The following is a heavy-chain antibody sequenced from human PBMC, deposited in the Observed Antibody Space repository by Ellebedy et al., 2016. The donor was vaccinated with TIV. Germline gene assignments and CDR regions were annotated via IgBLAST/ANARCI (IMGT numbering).Heavy chain of an antibody. CDR1: GDSINNNGYY. Sequence: SETLSLTXTVSGDSINNNGYYWSWIRQPAGKGLEWIGRIYSSGNTNYNPSLRSRVTMSLDTSKNQISLKVSSVTAADTAVYYCATVGLGVAGSIDYWGQGTPVTVSS. D-gene: IGHD6-19*01. J-gene: IGHJ4*02. CDR2: IYSSGNT. V-gene: IGHV4-61*02. CDR3: ATVGLGVAGSIDY.